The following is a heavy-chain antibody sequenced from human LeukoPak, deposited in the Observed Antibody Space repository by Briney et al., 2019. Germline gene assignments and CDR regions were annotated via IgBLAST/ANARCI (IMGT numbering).Heavy chain of an antibody. CDR1: SDSMTNYY. CDR2: IYSSGST. CDR3: ASGLQSRDGYNYVGVGDY. D-gene: IGHD5-24*01. Sequence: SEALSLTCTVSSDSMTNYYWSWIRQSPGKGLEWIGYIYSSGSTNYNPSLRSRAPISVDTSKNQFSLKLNSVTAADTAVYYCASGLQSRDGYNYVGVGDYRGQGTLVTVSS. V-gene: IGHV4-59*01. J-gene: IGHJ4*02.